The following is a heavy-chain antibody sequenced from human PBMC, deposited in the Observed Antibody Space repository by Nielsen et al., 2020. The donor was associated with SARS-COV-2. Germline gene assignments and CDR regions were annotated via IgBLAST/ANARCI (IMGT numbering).Heavy chain of an antibody. Sequence: SDTLSLTCTVSGGAISSSYWTWIRQPPEKGLEWIAYIYDSGNTNYNPSLKSRVTISVDTSRNQFSLKLTSVTAADTAVYYCARGSDEGLALWGQGTLVTVSS. CDR2: IYDSGNT. V-gene: IGHV4-59*13. CDR3: ARGSDEGLAL. D-gene: IGHD3-3*01. CDR1: GGAISSSY. J-gene: IGHJ4*02.